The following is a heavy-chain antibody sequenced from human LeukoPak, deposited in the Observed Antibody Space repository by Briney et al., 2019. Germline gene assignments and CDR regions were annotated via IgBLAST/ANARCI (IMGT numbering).Heavy chain of an antibody. J-gene: IGHJ4*02. CDR2: ISSSSSKI. Sequence: PRGSLRLSCAASGFTFSSYSMNWVRQAPGKGLEWVSSISSSSSKIYYADSVKGRFTISRDNAKNSLYLQMNSLRVEDTAVYYCARCTTGRTFGSLREIKRAREIDYWGQGTLVTVSS. D-gene: IGHD1-1*01. CDR3: ARCTTGRTFGSLREIKRAREIDY. V-gene: IGHV3-21*01. CDR1: GFTFSSYS.